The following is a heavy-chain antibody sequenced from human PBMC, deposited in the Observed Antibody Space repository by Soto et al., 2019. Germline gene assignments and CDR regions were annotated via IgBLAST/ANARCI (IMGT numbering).Heavy chain of an antibody. CDR2: ISYSGST. CDR1: GGAIISDY. CDR3: ARVLSGTSLFDY. J-gene: IGHJ4*02. D-gene: IGHD1-26*01. Sequence: PSETLSLTCTVSGGAIISDYWSWIRQPPGKGLEWIGYISYSGSTNYNPSLKSLATISVDTSKNQFSLKLSSVTAADTAVYYCARVLSGTSLFDYWGQGTLVTGSS. V-gene: IGHV4-59*01.